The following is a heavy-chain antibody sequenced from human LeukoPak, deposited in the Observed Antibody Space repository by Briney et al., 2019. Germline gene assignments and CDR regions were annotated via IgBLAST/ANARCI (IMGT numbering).Heavy chain of an antibody. CDR1: GFTFSDYY. CDR2: ISSSGSTI. Sequence: GGSLRLSCAASGFTFSDYYMSWIRRAPGKGLEWVSYISSSGSTIYYADSVKGRFTISRDNAKNSLYLPMNSLRAEDTAVYYCATAGYSSGWGPDYWGQGTLVTVSS. D-gene: IGHD6-19*01. V-gene: IGHV3-11*04. CDR3: ATAGYSSGWGPDY. J-gene: IGHJ4*02.